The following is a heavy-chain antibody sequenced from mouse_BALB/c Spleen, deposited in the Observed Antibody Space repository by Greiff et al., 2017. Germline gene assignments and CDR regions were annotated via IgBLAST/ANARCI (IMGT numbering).Heavy chain of an antibody. CDR2: FYPGSGSI. D-gene: IGHD1-1*01. CDR1: GYTFTEYI. Sequence: QVHVKQSGAELVKPGASVKLSCKASGYTFTEYIIHWVKQRSGQGLEWIGWFYPGSGSIKYNEKFKDKATLTADKSSSTAYMELSSLTSEDSAVYYCARHENNYYGSGHFDYWGQGTTLTVSS. CDR3: ARHENNYYGSGHFDY. J-gene: IGHJ2*01. V-gene: IGHV1-62-2*01.